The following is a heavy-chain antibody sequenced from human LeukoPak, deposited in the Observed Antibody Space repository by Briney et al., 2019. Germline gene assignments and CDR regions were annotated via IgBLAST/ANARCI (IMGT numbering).Heavy chain of an antibody. CDR1: GGSINSRRW. D-gene: IGHD3-3*01. CDR2: IYFYGST. CDR3: ARGAEYYAIWRGYASYSDY. J-gene: IGHJ4*02. Sequence: SETLSLTCAVSGGSINSRRWWTWVRQSPGKGLEWIGEIYFYGSTNYNPSLKSRVTISLDKSKKKFSLKLTSVTAADTAVYFCARGAEYYAIWRGYASYSDYWGQGISVTVSS. V-gene: IGHV4-4*02.